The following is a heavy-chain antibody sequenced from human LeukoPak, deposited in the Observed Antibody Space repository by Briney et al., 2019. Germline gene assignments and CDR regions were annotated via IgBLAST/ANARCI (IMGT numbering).Heavy chain of an antibody. CDR3: ARGLSHYCGSTSCYGPPFDY. CDR2: INHSGST. V-gene: IGHV4-34*01. CDR1: GGSFSGYY. J-gene: IGHJ4*02. Sequence: SETLSLTCAVYGGSFSGYYWSWIRQPPGKGLEWIGEINHSGSTNYNPSLKSRVTISVDTSKNQFSLKLSSVTAADTAVYYCARGLSHYCGSTSCYGPPFDYWGQGTLVTVSS. D-gene: IGHD2-2*01.